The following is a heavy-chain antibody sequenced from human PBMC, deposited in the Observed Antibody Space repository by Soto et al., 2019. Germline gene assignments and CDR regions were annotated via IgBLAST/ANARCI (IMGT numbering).Heavy chain of an antibody. J-gene: IGHJ3*02. CDR2: IYHSGST. CDR3: ARAHGSGWGAFDI. CDR1: GGSISSGGYS. V-gene: IGHV4-30-2*01. D-gene: IGHD3-10*01. Sequence: QLQLQESGSGLVKPSQTLSLTCAVSGGSISSGGYSWSWIRQPPGKGLEWIGYIYHSGSTYYNPSLRSRVTISVDRSKNQFSLKLSSVTAADTAVYYCARAHGSGWGAFDIWGQGTMVTVSS.